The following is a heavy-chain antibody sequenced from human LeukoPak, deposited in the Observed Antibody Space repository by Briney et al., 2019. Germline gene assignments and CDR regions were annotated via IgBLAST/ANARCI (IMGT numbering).Heavy chain of an antibody. J-gene: IGHJ4*02. CDR1: GGSISSYS. CDR3: AKAGAVVVVAAKYFDY. V-gene: IGHV4-59*12. CDR2: IYYSGST. D-gene: IGHD2-15*01. Sequence: SETLSLTCSVIGGSISSYSWSWIRQPPGKGLEWIGYIYYSGSTYYNPSLKSRVTISVDTSRNQFSMKVSSVTAEDTAVYYCAKAGAVVVVAAKYFDYWGQGTLVTVSS.